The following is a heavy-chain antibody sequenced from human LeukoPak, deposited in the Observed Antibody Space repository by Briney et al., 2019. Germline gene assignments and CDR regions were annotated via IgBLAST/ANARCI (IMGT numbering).Heavy chain of an antibody. V-gene: IGHV3-48*04. D-gene: IGHD1-7*01. CDR3: ARGDNWNSYYYYYMDV. CDR2: ISSDASTI. J-gene: IGHJ6*03. CDR1: EFTFSSYS. Sequence: GGSLRLSCAASEFTFSSYSMNWVPQAPGKGLEWVSYISSDASTIYYADSVKGRLTISRDNAKNSLYLQMNSLRAEDTAVYYCARGDNWNSYYYYYMDVWGKGTTVTVSS.